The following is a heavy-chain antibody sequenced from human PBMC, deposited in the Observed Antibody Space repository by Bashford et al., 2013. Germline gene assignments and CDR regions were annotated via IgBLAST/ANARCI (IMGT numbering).Heavy chain of an antibody. CDR2: ISHDGSSE. CDR1: GFTSVVIL. CDR3: AKMRSTSSRAAFDV. Sequence: GSLRLSCAASGFTSVVILCTGPQAQARTGVVADISHDGSSEHYADSVKGRFTISRDNSKNSLYLQMNSLRAEDTAVYYCAKMRSTSSRAAFDVWGRGTMVTVSS. J-gene: IGHJ3*01. V-gene: IGHV3-30-3*02. D-gene: IGHD2-2*01.